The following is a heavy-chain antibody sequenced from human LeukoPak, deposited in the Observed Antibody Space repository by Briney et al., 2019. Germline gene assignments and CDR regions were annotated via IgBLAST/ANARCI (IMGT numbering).Heavy chain of an antibody. CDR1: RFPFSVYE. J-gene: IGHJ4*02. Sequence: PGWSLRLSCAVSRFPFSVYEMNWVRQAPGKGLEWVSNIASSGTTKYYADSVKGRFSISRDNAKSSLYLQMNSLRVEDTAVYYCALLAVASDFDYWGQGALVTGSS. D-gene: IGHD6-19*01. CDR2: IASSGTTK. CDR3: ALLAVASDFDY. V-gene: IGHV3-48*03.